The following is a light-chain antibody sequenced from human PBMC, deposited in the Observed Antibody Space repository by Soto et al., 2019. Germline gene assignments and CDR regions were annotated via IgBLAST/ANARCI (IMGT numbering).Light chain of an antibody. CDR1: SSDVGGYDF. J-gene: IGLJ3*02. CDR2: QVS. V-gene: IGLV2-14*01. Sequence: QSVLTQPACVSGSPGQSSTISCTGTSSDVGGYDFVSWYQHHPGKAPRLIIYQVSNRPSGVSSRFSGSKSGNTASLTISGLQPEDEADYYCSSYISMIVRVFGGGTKVTVL. CDR3: SSYISMIVRV.